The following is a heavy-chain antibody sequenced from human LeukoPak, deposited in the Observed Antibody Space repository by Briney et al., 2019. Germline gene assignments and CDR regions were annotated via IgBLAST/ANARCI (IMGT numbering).Heavy chain of an antibody. CDR1: EYTLTSYD. Sequence: GASVKVSCEASEYTLTSYDINWVRQATGQGLEWMGWMNPNSGNTGYAQKFQGRVTITRNTSISTAYMELSSLRSEDTAVYYCAREKGYDFWSGSPYYYYYMDVWGKGTTVTVSS. CDR3: AREKGYDFWSGSPYYYYYMDV. D-gene: IGHD3-3*01. J-gene: IGHJ6*03. V-gene: IGHV1-8*03. CDR2: MNPNSGNT.